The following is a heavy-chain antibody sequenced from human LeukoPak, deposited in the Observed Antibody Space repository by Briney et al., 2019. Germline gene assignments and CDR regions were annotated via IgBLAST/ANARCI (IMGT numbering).Heavy chain of an antibody. V-gene: IGHV3-30*02. CDR1: GFTFSSYG. CDR3: AKGGAVADIFDY. CDR2: IRYDGSNK. Sequence: GGSLRLSCAASGFTFSSYGMHWVRQAPGKGLEWVAFIRYDGSNKYYADSVKGRFTISRDNSKNTLYLQMNSLRAEDAAVYYCAKGGAVADIFDYWGQGTLVTVSS. D-gene: IGHD6-19*01. J-gene: IGHJ4*02.